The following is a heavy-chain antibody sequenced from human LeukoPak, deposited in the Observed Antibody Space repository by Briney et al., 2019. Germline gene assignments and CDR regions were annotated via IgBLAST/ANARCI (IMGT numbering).Heavy chain of an antibody. V-gene: IGHV3-43*02. CDR3: ARESDSSGWYDY. CDR2: ISGDGGST. J-gene: IGHJ4*02. D-gene: IGHD6-19*01. Sequence: GGSLRLSCAAPGFNFDEYAIHWVRDAPGKGLVWVSLISGDGGSTFYADSVRGRFTISRDNSKNSLYLQMSSLRSEDTALYFCARESDSSGWYDYWGQGTLVTVSS. CDR1: GFNFDEYA.